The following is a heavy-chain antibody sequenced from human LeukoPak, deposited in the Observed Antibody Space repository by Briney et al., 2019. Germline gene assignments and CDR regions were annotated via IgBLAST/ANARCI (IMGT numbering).Heavy chain of an antibody. CDR1: GYTFTSYA. V-gene: IGHV7-4-1*02. D-gene: IGHD3-10*01. Sequence: ASVKVSCKASGYTFTSYAMNWVRQAPGQGLEWMGWINTNTGNPTYAQGFTGRFVFSLDTSVSTAYLQISSLKAEDTAVYYCARADVLLWFGGNRVFDPWGQGTLVTVSS. CDR2: INTNTGNP. CDR3: ARADVLLWFGGNRVFDP. J-gene: IGHJ5*02.